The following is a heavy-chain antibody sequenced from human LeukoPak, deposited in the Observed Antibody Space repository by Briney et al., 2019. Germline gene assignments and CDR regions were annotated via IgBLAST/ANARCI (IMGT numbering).Heavy chain of an antibody. CDR2: IYYSGST. CDR3: ARNWNDGRFDY. CDR1: GGSISSYY. V-gene: IGHV4-59*12. J-gene: IGHJ4*02. D-gene: IGHD1-1*01. Sequence: PSETLSLTCTVSGGSISSYYWNWIRQPPGKGLEWIGYIYYSGSTNYNPSLKSRVTISVDTSKNQFSLNLNSVTAADTAVYYCARNWNDGRFDYWGQGTLVTVSS.